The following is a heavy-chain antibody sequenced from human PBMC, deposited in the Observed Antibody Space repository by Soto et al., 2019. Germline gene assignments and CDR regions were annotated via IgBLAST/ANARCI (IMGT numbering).Heavy chain of an antibody. V-gene: IGHV1-8*01. CDR2: MNPNSGNT. CDR3: ARDQTNYGMDV. Sequence: PLASVKVSCKASGYTFTSYDNNWERQATGQGLEWMGWMNPNSGNTVYAQKFQGRVTMTRNTSISTAYVELSSLRSEDTAVYYCARDQTNYGMDVWGQGTTVTVSS. J-gene: IGHJ6*02. CDR1: GYTFTSYD.